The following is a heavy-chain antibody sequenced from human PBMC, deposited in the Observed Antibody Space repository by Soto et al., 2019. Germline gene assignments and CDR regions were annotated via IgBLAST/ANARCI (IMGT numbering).Heavy chain of an antibody. V-gene: IGHV3-23*01. CDR1: GFTFRSNA. D-gene: IGHD6-19*01. J-gene: IGHJ4*02. Sequence: PGGSLRLSCAGSGFTFRSNAMSWVRPTPGKGLEWVSAITSTGGSTYYADSVKGRFTISRDNSKNTLFLQMNSLRAEDTAIYYCAKSVGSGWSKSDYWGQGTLVTVSS. CDR2: ITSTGGST. CDR3: AKSVGSGWSKSDY.